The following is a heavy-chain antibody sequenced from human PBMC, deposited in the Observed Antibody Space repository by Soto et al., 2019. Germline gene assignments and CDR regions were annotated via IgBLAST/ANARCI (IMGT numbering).Heavy chain of an antibody. CDR1: GYTFTSYG. J-gene: IGHJ5*02. CDR3: ARDPRITVFGEQSSWFGP. Sequence: ASVKVSCKASGYTFTSYGISWVRQAPGQGLEWLGWISAYHGNRNYAQKLQVRVTMTTDTSTSTAYMELRSLRSDETAVYYCARDPRITVFGEQSSWFGPWRQGTLVTVSS. CDR2: ISAYHGNR. D-gene: IGHD3-3*01. V-gene: IGHV1-18*01.